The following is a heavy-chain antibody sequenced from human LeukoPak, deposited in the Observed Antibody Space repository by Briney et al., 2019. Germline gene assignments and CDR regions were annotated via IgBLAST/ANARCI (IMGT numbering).Heavy chain of an antibody. CDR3: TTSVSEGDEDGILTGFNY. Sequence: ASVKVSCKASGDTFSTYAINWVRQAPGQRPEWMGWINAGNGNTKYSQKFHDRVSLTSDTSANAAYMELSRLTPEDTAVYYCTTSVSEGDEDGILTGFNYWGQGTLVTVSS. CDR2: INAGNGNT. CDR1: GDTFSTYA. J-gene: IGHJ4*02. V-gene: IGHV1-3*01. D-gene: IGHD3-9*01.